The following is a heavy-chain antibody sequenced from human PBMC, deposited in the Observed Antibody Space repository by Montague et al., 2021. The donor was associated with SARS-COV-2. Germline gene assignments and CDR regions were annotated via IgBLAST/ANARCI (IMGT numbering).Heavy chain of an antibody. D-gene: IGHD2-21*02. CDR1: GGPFSGYY. V-gene: IGHV4-34*01. CDR3: ARGGVHYCGGDCWNYYDMDV. CDR2: VNHYRNS. Sequence: SETLSLTCAVHGGPFSGYYWTWIRQSPAKGLELMCVVNHYRNSSYNPSLKRRVTISIANSNKQFSLRLSSVTAAATAVYFCARGGVHYCGGDCWNYYDMDVWGHGTTVTVSS. J-gene: IGHJ6*02.